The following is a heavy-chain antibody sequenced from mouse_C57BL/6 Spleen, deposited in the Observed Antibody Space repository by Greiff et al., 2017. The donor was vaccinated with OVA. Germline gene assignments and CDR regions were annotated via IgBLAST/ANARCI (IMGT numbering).Heavy chain of an antibody. V-gene: IGHV5-17*01. D-gene: IGHD1-1*01. CDR3: ARFYYYGSSYVRYFDV. CDR1: GFTFSDYG. Sequence: EVKLVESGGGLVKPGGSLKLSCAASGFTFSDYGMHWVRPAPEKGLEWVAYISSGSSTIYYADTVKGRFTISRDNAKNTLFLQMTSLRSEDTAMYYCARFYYYGSSYVRYFDVWGTGTTGTVSS. CDR2: ISSGSSTI. J-gene: IGHJ1*03.